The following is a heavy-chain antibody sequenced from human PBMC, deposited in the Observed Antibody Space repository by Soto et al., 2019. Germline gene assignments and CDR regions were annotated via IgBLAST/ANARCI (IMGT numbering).Heavy chain of an antibody. D-gene: IGHD1-26*01. J-gene: IGHJ4*01. CDR3: AKVGAYFGCFDYYEC. Sequence: GGSLRLSCSASGFNFHSYTMNWVRQAPGKGLEWVSSISRFSDRTYYADSVKGRFAIFRANAENSVYLPVKSLRAGVTAIYYCAKVGAYFGCFDYYECGSLGTPVT. V-gene: IGHV3-21*03. CDR1: GFNFHSYT. CDR2: ISRFSDRT.